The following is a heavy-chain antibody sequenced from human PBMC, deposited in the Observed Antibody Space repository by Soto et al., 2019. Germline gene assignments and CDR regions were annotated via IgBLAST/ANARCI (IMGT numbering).Heavy chain of an antibody. CDR2: IYWNDDK. D-gene: IGHD1-20*01. CDR3: ARRRGYNWNNPAFDY. V-gene: IGHV2-5*01. J-gene: IGHJ4*02. CDR1: GFSLSTSGVG. Sequence: SGPTLVNPTHTLTLTFTFSGFSLSTSGVGVGWIRQPPGKAREWLGIIYWNDDKKYSPSLRSRLGITKDTFRNQVVLTMTNVDPLDTATYYCARRRGYNWNNPAFDYWGQGALVTVSS.